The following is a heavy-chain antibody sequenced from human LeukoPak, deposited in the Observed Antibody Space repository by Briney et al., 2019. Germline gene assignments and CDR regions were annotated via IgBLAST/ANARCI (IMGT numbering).Heavy chain of an antibody. Sequence: GGSLRLSSAVSGFTFSSNRMSWVRQAPGKGLEWVANINQDGSDEHYLDSVTGRFTISRDNAKNSLYLQMDSLRVEDTAMYYCAREATFGYHYFDCWGQGTLVTVSS. CDR2: INQDGSDE. CDR3: AREATFGYHYFDC. D-gene: IGHD3-16*01. J-gene: IGHJ4*02. CDR1: GFTFSSNR. V-gene: IGHV3-7*01.